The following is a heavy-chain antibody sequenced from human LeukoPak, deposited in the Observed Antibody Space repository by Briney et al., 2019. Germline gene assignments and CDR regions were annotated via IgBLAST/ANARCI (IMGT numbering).Heavy chain of an antibody. J-gene: IGHJ4*02. CDR3: AKDKLAYCSGGSCYYFDY. CDR2: ISGSGGST. V-gene: IGHV3-23*01. D-gene: IGHD2-15*01. Sequence: GGSLRLSCAASGFTFSSYAMSWVRQAPGKGLEWVSAISGSGGSTYYADSVKGRFTISRDNSKNTLCLQMNSLRAEDTAVYYCAKDKLAYCSGGSCYYFDYWGQGTLVTVSS. CDR1: GFTFSSYA.